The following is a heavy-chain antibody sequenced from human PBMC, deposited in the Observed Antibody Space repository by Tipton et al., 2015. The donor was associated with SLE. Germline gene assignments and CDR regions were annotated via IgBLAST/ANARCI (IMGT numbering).Heavy chain of an antibody. Sequence: VQLVQSGAEVKKPGESLKISCKGSGYKFINYWIGWVRQMPGKGLEWMGFIYLDDSDTRYSPSFQGQVTISADKSINTAYLQWSSLRASDTAMYYCARGSGSYYPYDAFDIWGQGTMVTVSS. D-gene: IGHD1-26*01. J-gene: IGHJ3*02. CDR1: GYKFINYW. V-gene: IGHV5-51*03. CDR2: IYLDDSDT. CDR3: ARGSGSYYPYDAFDI.